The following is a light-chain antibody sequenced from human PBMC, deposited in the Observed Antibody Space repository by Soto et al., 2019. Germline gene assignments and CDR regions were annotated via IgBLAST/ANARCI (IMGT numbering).Light chain of an antibody. J-gene: IGKJ2*01. CDR1: QTINNY. CDR3: QQLRASPHT. V-gene: IGKV1-9*01. Sequence: DVQLNQSPPFLSASVGDRVTVTCRGSQTINNYLAWFRKKEGKAPEFLLYPASTLQGGVPSRFSGHGFGINSTLTISRLQPEDFATYYCQQLRASPHTFGRGTKLDIK. CDR2: PAS.